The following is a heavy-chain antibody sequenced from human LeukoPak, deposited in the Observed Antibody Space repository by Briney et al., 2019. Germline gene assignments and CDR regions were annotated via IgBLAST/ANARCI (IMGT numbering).Heavy chain of an antibody. Sequence: SETLSLTCTVSGGSISDYYWSWVRQPAGKGLEWIGRIHISGTTYYNPSLKSRFTMSIDTSKNQFSLKLSSVTAADTAVYYCARDGSIAAAGVGDAFDIWGQGTMVTVSS. V-gene: IGHV4-4*07. CDR3: ARDGSIAAAGVGDAFDI. CDR2: IHISGTT. D-gene: IGHD6-13*01. CDR1: GGSISDYY. J-gene: IGHJ3*02.